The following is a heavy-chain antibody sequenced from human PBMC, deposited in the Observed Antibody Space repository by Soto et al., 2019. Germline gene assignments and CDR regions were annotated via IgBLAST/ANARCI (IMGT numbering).Heavy chain of an antibody. CDR2: IYYSGST. Sequence: QVQLQESGPGLVKPSQTLSLTCTVSGGSISSGGYYWSWIRQHPGKGLEWIGYIYYSGSTYYNPSLKSRVNISVDTSKNQFSLKLSSVTAADTAVYYCARDVMWARRWFDPCGQGTLVTVSS. D-gene: IGHD3-16*01. V-gene: IGHV4-31*03. J-gene: IGHJ5*02. CDR1: GGSISSGGYY. CDR3: ARDVMWARRWFDP.